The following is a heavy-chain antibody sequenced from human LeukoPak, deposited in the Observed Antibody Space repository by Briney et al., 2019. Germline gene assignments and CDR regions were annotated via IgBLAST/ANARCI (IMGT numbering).Heavy chain of an antibody. CDR1: GFTFSTFT. CDR2: ISYDGNSE. CDR3: AAEYCGGGFCYTRHSGHDY. D-gene: IGHD2-15*01. V-gene: IGHV3-30-3*01. Sequence: GGSLRLSCAASGFTFSTFTMHWVRQPPGKGLEWVAVISYDGNSEYYADSVKGRFTISRDSSRNTLYLQMNSPRSEDTAVYYCAAEYCGGGFCYTRHSGHDYWGQGTLVTVSS. J-gene: IGHJ4*02.